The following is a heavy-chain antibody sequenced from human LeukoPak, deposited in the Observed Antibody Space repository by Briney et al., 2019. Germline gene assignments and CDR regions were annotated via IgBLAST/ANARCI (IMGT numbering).Heavy chain of an antibody. D-gene: IGHD1-26*01. V-gene: IGHV3-23*01. Sequence: GSLRLSCAASGFTFSSYAMSWVRQAPGKGLEWVSAISGSGGTTYYSDSVKGRFTVSRDNSKNTLYLQMNSLRAEDTAVYYCAKDQRVGAPYYFDYWGQGTLVTVSS. CDR1: GFTFSSYA. J-gene: IGHJ4*02. CDR3: AKDQRVGAPYYFDY. CDR2: ISGSGGTT.